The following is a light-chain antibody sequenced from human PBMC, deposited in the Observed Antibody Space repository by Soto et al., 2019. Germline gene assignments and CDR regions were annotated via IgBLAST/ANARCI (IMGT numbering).Light chain of an antibody. CDR2: TNT. Sequence: QSVLTQPPSASGTPGRSVSISCSGSRSNIRTNPVNWYQQLPGTAPKLLFYTNTQRPSGVPDRFSASKSGTSASLAISGLQSEDEADYYCAAWDDSLNSVIFGGGTKLTVL. CDR1: RSNIRTNP. CDR3: AAWDDSLNSVI. V-gene: IGLV1-44*01. J-gene: IGLJ2*01.